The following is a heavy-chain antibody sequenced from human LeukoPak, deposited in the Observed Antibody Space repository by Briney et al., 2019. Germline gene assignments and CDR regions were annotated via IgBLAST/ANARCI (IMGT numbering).Heavy chain of an antibody. V-gene: IGHV3-23*01. CDR1: GFTFRNYG. J-gene: IGHJ4*02. D-gene: IGHD6-6*01. Sequence: GGSLRLSCIASGFTFRNYGMNWVRQAPGKGLEWVSGLSDGGTRIFYADSVKGRFTVSRDNSKNTLYLQMDSLRAEDTAVYYCANTHCDSSPIVWNFWGQGTLVTVSS. CDR2: LSDGGTRI. CDR3: ANTHCDSSPIVWNF.